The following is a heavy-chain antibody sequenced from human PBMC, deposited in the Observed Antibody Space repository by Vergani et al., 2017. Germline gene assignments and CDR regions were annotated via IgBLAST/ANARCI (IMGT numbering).Heavy chain of an antibody. V-gene: IGHV4-30-4*01. D-gene: IGHD5-24*01. CDR3: ARARGYNYSSLH. J-gene: IGHJ4*02. CDR2: IYYSGIT. CDR1: GGSISSGDYY. Sequence: QVQLQESGPGLVKPSQTLSLTCTVSGGSISSGDYYWSWIRQPPGKGLEWIGYIYYSGITYYSPSLRARLSMSVDTSKNQFSLKLTSVTAADTAVYYCARARGYNYSSLHWGRGTLVTVSS.